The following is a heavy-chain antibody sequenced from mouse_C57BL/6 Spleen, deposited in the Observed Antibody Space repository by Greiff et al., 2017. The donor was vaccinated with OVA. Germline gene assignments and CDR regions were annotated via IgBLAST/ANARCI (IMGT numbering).Heavy chain of an antibody. CDR1: GFTFTDYY. D-gene: IGHD1-1*01. V-gene: IGHV1-36*01. CDR2: VYPYNGGT. J-gene: IGHJ2*01. CDR3: ARERLITTVVFDY. Sequence: VQLKESGPVLVKPGPSVKISCKASGFTFTDYYMHWVKQSHGKSLEWIGLVYPYNGGTSYNQKFPGKATLTVDTSSSTAYMGLNSLTSEDSAVYYCARERLITTVVFDYWGQGTTLTVSS.